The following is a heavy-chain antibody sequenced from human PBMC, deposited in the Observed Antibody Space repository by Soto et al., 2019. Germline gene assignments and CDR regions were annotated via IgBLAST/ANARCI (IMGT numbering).Heavy chain of an antibody. D-gene: IGHD6-19*01. Sequence: EGSLRLSCVASGSIFSNYAMNWVRQAPGKGLEWVSTISISDGRTYYADSVKGRFTISRDNSKHTLYLQMNSLRAEDTAVYYCAKDARSGWYPAFDIWGQGTMVTVSS. CDR3: AKDARSGWYPAFDI. V-gene: IGHV3-23*01. J-gene: IGHJ3*02. CDR1: GSIFSNYA. CDR2: ISISDGRT.